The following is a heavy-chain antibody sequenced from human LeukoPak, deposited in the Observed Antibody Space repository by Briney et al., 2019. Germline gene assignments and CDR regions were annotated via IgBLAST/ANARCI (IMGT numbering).Heavy chain of an antibody. Sequence: GSLRLSCAASEFTFSSYWMSWVRQAPGKGLEWVDNRKQDGGQIYYLESVKGRFTVSRDNAKNSLYLQMNSLRAEDTAVYYCARLGARQMLEYWGQGTLVTVSS. CDR3: ARLGARQMLEY. V-gene: IGHV3-7*01. J-gene: IGHJ4*02. CDR2: RKQDGGQI. D-gene: IGHD4-17*01. CDR1: EFTFSSYW.